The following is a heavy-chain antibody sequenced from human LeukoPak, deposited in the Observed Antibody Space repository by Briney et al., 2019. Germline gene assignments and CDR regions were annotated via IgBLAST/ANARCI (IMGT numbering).Heavy chain of an antibody. V-gene: IGHV3-23*01. CDR1: GYTFSTYA. Sequence: GGSLRLSCAASGYTFSTYAMSWVRQAPGKGLEWVSAISGSGGSTYYADSVKGRFTISRDNSKNTLYLQMNSLRAEDTALYYCAKDLPRTYYDSSGYSFDHWGQGTLVTVSS. J-gene: IGHJ4*02. CDR3: AKDLPRTYYDSSGYSFDH. D-gene: IGHD3-22*01. CDR2: ISGSGGST.